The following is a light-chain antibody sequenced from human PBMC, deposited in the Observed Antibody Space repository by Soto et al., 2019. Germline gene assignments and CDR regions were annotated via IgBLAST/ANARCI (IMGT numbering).Light chain of an antibody. CDR2: GAS. V-gene: IGKV3-20*01. CDR3: QQYGCYFWT. J-gene: IGKJ1*01. Sequence: EIQLTQSPATLSLSPGERATLSCRASQSVSSNYLAWYQQKPGQAPRLLISGASRMATGIPDRFSGSGSGTDYTLTISRLEPEDSAVYYCQQYGCYFWTFGQGTKVDIK. CDR1: QSVSSNY.